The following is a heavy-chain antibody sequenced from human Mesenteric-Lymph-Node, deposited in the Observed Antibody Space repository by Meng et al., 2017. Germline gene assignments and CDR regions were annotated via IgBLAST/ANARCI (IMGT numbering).Heavy chain of an antibody. CDR2: IYYSGST. V-gene: IGHV4-31*03. CDR1: GGSISSGGYY. J-gene: IGHJ5*02. D-gene: IGHD3-10*01. Sequence: QGQLQEWGQGLVKPSQALSLTCTVSGGSISSGGYYWSWIRQHPGKGLEWIGYIYYSGSTYYNPSLKSRVTISVDTSKNQFSLRLSSVTAADTAVYYCARAGYGSGSYDWFDPWGQGTLVTVSS. CDR3: ARAGYGSGSYDWFDP.